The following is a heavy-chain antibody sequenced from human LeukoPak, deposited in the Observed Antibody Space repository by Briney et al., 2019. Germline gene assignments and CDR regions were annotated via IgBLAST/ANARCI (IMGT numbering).Heavy chain of an antibody. CDR2: ISWNSGSI. V-gene: IGHV3-9*01. Sequence: GRSLRLSCAASGFTFDDYAMHWVRQAPGKGLEWVSGISWNSGSIGYADSVKGRFTISRDNAKNSLYLQMNSLRAEDTALYYCAKVSRILRNYYYGMDVWGQGTTVTVSS. J-gene: IGHJ6*02. CDR3: AKVSRILRNYYYGMDV. CDR1: GFTFDDYA. D-gene: IGHD4-17*01.